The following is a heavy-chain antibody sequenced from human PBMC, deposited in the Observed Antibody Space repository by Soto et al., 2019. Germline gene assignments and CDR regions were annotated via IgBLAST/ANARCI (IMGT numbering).Heavy chain of an antibody. J-gene: IGHJ4*02. CDR2: INPSDGST. V-gene: IGHV1-46*01. CDR1: GYTFTRYY. Sequence: ASVKVSCKASGYTFTRYYMHWVRQAPGQGLEWMGVINPSDGSTTYAQKFQGRVTMTRDTSMSTVYVELSSVRSEDTAAYYCARDISREFGHWGQGTLVTVSS. D-gene: IGHD3-3*02. CDR3: ARDISREFGH.